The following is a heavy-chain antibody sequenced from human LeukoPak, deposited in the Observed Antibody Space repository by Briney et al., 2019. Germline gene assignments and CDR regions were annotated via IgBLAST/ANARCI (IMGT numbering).Heavy chain of an antibody. CDR2: INTNTGNP. V-gene: IGHV7-4-1*02. CDR1: GYTFTSYA. D-gene: IGHD3-16*02. J-gene: IGHJ6*02. CDR3: ARGTSYPPYYYYGMDV. Sequence: ASVKVSCKASGYTFTSYAMNWVRQAPGQGLEWMGWINTNTGNPTYAQGFTGRFVFSLDTSVSTAYLQTSSLKAEDTAVYYCARGTSYPPYYYYGMDVWGQGTTVTVSS.